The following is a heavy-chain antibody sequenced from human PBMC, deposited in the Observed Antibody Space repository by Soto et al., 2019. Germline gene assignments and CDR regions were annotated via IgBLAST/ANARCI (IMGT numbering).Heavy chain of an antibody. CDR1: GYTFTSYG. CDR2: IITINGNA. CDR3: ARDLRSGYPYYFDY. J-gene: IGHJ4*02. V-gene: IGHV1-18*01. D-gene: IGHD3-3*01. Sequence: ASVKVSCKASGYTFTSYGISWVRQAPGQGLEWMGGIITINGNANFAQKLQGRVTITADTSTSTAYMELSSLRSEDTAVYYCARDLRSGYPYYFDYWGQGTLVTVSS.